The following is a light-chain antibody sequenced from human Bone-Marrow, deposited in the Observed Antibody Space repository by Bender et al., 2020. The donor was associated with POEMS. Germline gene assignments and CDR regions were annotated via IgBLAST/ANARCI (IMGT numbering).Light chain of an antibody. CDR3: SSYASLSTLV. Sequence: QSALTQPASLAGSPGQSITISCTGTSSDVGAYNYVFWYQQHPGKAPKLMIYDVSIRPSGVSSRFSGSKSGNTASLTISGLQPDDEATYYCSSYASLSTLVFGGGTTVTVL. J-gene: IGLJ3*02. CDR1: SSDVGAYNY. V-gene: IGLV2-14*01. CDR2: DVS.